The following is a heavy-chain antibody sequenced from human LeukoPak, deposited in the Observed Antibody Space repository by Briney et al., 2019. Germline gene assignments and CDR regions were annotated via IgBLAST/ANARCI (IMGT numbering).Heavy chain of an antibody. J-gene: IGHJ6*03. CDR1: GGSISSYY. V-gene: IGHV4-4*07. D-gene: IGHD2-2*01. Sequence: PSETLSLTXTVSGGSISSYYWSWIWQPAGKGVEWIGRIYTSGSTNYNPSLKSRVTMSVDTSKNHFSLKLSSVTAADTAVYYCARGPIVVVPAALARRNYYYYIDVWGKGTTVTVSS. CDR2: IYTSGST. CDR3: ARGPIVVVPAALARRNYYYYIDV.